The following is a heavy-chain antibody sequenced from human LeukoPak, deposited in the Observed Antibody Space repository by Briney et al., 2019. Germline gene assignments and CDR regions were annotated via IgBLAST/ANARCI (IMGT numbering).Heavy chain of an antibody. D-gene: IGHD7-27*01. J-gene: IGHJ4*02. CDR1: GYTFTSYD. CDR3: ARGPPNWGYDY. Sequence: ASVKVSYKASGYTFTSYDFNWVRQATGQRPEWMGWMSPNSGDTGYAQKFQDRVTMTRNTSISTAYMELSSLRSDDTAVYYCARGPPNWGYDYWGPGTLVTVSS. V-gene: IGHV1-8*01. CDR2: MSPNSGDT.